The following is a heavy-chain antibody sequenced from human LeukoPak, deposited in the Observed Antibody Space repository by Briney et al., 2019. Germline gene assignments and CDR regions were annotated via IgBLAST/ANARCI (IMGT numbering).Heavy chain of an antibody. CDR1: GYTFTSYG. V-gene: IGHV1-18*01. Sequence: ASVKVYCKASGYTFTSYGISWVRQAPGQGLEWMGWISAYNGNTNYAQKLQGRVTMTTDTSTSTAYMELRSLRSDDTAVYYCARLGPTYYYDSSGSGQLDYWGQGTLVTVSS. CDR3: ARLGPTYYYDSSGSGQLDY. J-gene: IGHJ4*02. CDR2: ISAYNGNT. D-gene: IGHD3-22*01.